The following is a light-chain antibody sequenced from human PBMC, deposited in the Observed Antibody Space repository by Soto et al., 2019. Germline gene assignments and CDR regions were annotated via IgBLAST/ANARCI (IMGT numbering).Light chain of an antibody. CDR2: EVR. CDR3: QSYDSRLSAVV. CDR1: MRDVGAYNL. Sequence: QSALTQPASVSGSPGQSITISCAGTMRDVGAYNLVSWYQQHPGRAPQLIIYEVRNRPSGISFRFSGSKSGNTASLTISGLQAEDEADYYCQSYDSRLSAVVFGGGTKLTVL. J-gene: IGLJ2*01. V-gene: IGLV2-14*01.